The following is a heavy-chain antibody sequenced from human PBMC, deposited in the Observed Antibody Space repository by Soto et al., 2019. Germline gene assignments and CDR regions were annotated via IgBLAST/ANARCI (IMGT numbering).Heavy chain of an antibody. Sequence: HSETHRQTVIDANSVNSSDCRIWIRQPPGKGLEWIGYIYYSGSTNYNPSLKSRVTISVDTSKNQFSLKLSSVTAADTAVYYCARVTINWFDPWGQGTVLTVSS. D-gene: IGHD3-3*01. CDR1: NSVNSSDC. CDR3: ARVTINWFDP. CDR2: IYYSGST. J-gene: IGHJ5*02. V-gene: IGHV4-59*01.